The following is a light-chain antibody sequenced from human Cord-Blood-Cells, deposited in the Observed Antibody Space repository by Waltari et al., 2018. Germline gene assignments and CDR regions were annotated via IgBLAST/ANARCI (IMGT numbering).Light chain of an antibody. Sequence: EIVMTQSPATPSVSPGERATLSCRASQSVSSNVAWYQQKPGQAPRLLNYGASTRATGIPARFSGSGSGTEFTLTISSLQSEDFAVYYCQQYNNWPLTFGGGTKVEIK. CDR2: GAS. CDR1: QSVSSN. V-gene: IGKV3D-15*01. CDR3: QQYNNWPLT. J-gene: IGKJ4*01.